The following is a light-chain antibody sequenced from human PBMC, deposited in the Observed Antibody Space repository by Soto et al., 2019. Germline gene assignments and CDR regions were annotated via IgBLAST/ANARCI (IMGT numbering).Light chain of an antibody. CDR2: EGT. CDR1: SSNVGTYDL. V-gene: IGLV2-23*01. CDR3: CSFAVGAALV. Sequence: QSALTQPASVSASPGQSITISCTGTSSNVGTYDLVSWYQHHPDKAPKLIIYEGTKRPSGISSRFSGSKSGNTASLTISGLKAEDDADYYCCSFAVGAALVFGGGTKVTVL. J-gene: IGLJ2*01.